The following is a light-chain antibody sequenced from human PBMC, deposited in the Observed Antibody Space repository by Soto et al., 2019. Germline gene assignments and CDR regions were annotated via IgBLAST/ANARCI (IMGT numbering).Light chain of an antibody. Sequence: EMVITQSPATLSLSPGERATLSCRASQSVTTNVAWYQQKPGQSPRLLIYSASTRATGIPVTFSGAGPGTEFSLTISSLQSEDFAVYYCQQYDSWPFTFGHGTKVDIK. CDR2: SAS. CDR3: QQYDSWPFT. V-gene: IGKV3-15*01. CDR1: QSVTTN. J-gene: IGKJ3*01.